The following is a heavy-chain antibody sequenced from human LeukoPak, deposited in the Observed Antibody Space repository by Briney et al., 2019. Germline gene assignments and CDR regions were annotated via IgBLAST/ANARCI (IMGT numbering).Heavy chain of an antibody. CDR2: IYTSGST. D-gene: IGHD3-9*01. V-gene: IGHV4-4*07. J-gene: IGHJ3*02. Sequence: SETLSLTCTVSGGSISSYYWSWLRQPAGKGLEGIGRIYTSGSTNYNPSLKSRVTISVDKSKKQFSLKLSSVTAADTAVYYCARQYYDILTGYDRGDAFDIWGQGTMVTVSS. CDR1: GGSISSYY. CDR3: ARQYYDILTGYDRGDAFDI.